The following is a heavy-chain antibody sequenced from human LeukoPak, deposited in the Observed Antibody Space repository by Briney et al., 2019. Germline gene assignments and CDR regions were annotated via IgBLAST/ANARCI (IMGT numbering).Heavy chain of an antibody. V-gene: IGHV3-21*01. CDR2: ISTSSSYI. J-gene: IGHJ6*03. CDR3: ARAAIAAARIYYYMDV. CDR1: GFTFSSYS. D-gene: IGHD6-13*01. Sequence: GSLRLSCAASGFTFSSYSMNWVRQAPGKGLEWVSFISTSSSYIHNADSVMGRFTISRDNAENSLYLQMNSLRAEDTAVYYCARAAIAAARIYYYMDVWGKGTTVAISS.